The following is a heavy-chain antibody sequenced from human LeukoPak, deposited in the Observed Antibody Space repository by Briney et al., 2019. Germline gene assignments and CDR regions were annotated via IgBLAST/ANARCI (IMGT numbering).Heavy chain of an antibody. D-gene: IGHD2-21*02. CDR2: INGGGART. CDR1: GFTFNDYS. V-gene: IGHV3-23*01. CDR3: AKEGPYCGADCFRLLDY. J-gene: IGHJ4*02. Sequence: GGSLGLSCAASGFTFNDYSVAWVRQAPGKGLEWVSLINGGGARTFYADSVKGRFTISRDNSKNTLYLQMTNLRAEDTALYYCAKEGPYCGADCFRLLDYWGQGPLVTVSS.